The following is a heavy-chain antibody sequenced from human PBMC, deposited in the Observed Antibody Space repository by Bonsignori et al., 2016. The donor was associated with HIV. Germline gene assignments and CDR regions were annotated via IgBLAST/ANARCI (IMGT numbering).Heavy chain of an antibody. J-gene: IGHJ5*02. V-gene: IGHV1-69*10. D-gene: IGHD6-13*01. CDR2: IIPILGIA. Sequence: WVRQAPGQGLEWMGGIIPILGIANYAQKFQGRVTITADKSTSTAYMELSSLRSEDTAVYYCARGGGSPGIAAAFDPWGQGTLVTVSS. CDR3: ARGGGSPGIAAAFDP.